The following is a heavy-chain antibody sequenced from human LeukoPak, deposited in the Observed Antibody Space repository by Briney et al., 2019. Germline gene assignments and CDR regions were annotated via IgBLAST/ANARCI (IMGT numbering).Heavy chain of an antibody. CDR1: GFTFSSYA. D-gene: IGHD2-2*02. Sequence: PGGSLRLSCAASGFTFSSYAMHRVRQAPGKGLEWVAVISYDGSNKYYADSVKGRFTISRDNSKNTLYLQMNSLRAEDTAVYYCARDCPGSTSCYTGFDYWGQGTLVTVSS. CDR2: ISYDGSNK. J-gene: IGHJ4*02. V-gene: IGHV3-30-3*01. CDR3: ARDCPGSTSCYTGFDY.